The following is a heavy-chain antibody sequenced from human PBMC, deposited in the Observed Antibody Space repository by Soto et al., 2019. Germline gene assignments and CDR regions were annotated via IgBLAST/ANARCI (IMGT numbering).Heavy chain of an antibody. CDR2: ISSNGGST. V-gene: IGHV3-64*01. Sequence: PGGSLRLSCAASGFTFSSYAMHWVRQAPGKGLEYVSAISSNGGSTYYANSVKGRFTISRDNSKNTLYLQMGSLRAEDMAVYYCARNDYMDVWGKGTTVTVPS. CDR1: GFTFSSYA. J-gene: IGHJ6*03. CDR3: ARNDYMDV.